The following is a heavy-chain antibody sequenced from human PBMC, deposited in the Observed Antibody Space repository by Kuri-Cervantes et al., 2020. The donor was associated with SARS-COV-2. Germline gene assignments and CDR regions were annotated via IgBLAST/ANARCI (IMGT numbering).Heavy chain of an antibody. CDR3: ARVVGYSSSPMNLDY. D-gene: IGHD6-6*01. Sequence: SETLSLTCTVSGGSISSSSYYWGWIRQPPGKGLEWIGSIYYSGSTYYNPSLKSRVTISVDTSKNQFSLKLSSVTAADTAVYYCARVVGYSSSPMNLDYWGQGTLVTVSS. V-gene: IGHV4-39*07. CDR2: IYYSGST. CDR1: GGSISSSSYY. J-gene: IGHJ4*02.